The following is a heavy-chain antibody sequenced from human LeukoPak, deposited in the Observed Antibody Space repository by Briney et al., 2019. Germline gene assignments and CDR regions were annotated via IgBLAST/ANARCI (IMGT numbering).Heavy chain of an antibody. J-gene: IGHJ3*02. V-gene: IGHV7-4-1*02. CDR2: INTNTGNP. D-gene: IGHD3-22*01. CDR3: ARARNTHYYDSSGNAAFDI. Sequence: ASVKVSCKASGYTFTSYAMNWVRQAPGQGLEWMGWINTNTGNPTYAQGFTGRFVFSLDTSVSTAYLQISSLKAEDTAVYYCARARNTHYYDSSGNAAFDIWGHGTMVTVSS. CDR1: GYTFTSYA.